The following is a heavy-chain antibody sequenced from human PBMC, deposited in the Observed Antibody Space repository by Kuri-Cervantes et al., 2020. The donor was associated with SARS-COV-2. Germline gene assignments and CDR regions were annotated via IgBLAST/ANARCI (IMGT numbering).Heavy chain of an antibody. Sequence: GESLKISCVASGFTFSNYVIHWVRQAPGKGLEWVAVIWYDGENEYYAGSVKGRFTISRDNSKNTVSLHMNSLRAEDTAMYCCARGAANYYYMDVWGKGTTVTVSS. V-gene: IGHV3-33*08. CDR1: GFTFSNYV. D-gene: IGHD3-16*01. J-gene: IGHJ6*03. CDR2: IWYDGENE. CDR3: ARGAANYYYMDV.